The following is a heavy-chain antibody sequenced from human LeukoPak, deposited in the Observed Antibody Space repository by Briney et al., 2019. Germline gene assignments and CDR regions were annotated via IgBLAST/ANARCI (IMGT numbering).Heavy chain of an antibody. CDR2: IYPGDSTT. CDR1: GYSFTSYW. D-gene: IGHD2-15*01. V-gene: IGHV5-51*01. CDR3: ATLYCRGGACYGGWFDP. Sequence: RGDFLKISCKGSGYSFTSYWIGWVRQMPGKGLEWMGIIYPGDSTTRYSPSFQGQVTISVDKSISTAYLQWHTLKASDTATYYCATLYCRGGACYGGWFDPWGQGTLVTVSS. J-gene: IGHJ5*02.